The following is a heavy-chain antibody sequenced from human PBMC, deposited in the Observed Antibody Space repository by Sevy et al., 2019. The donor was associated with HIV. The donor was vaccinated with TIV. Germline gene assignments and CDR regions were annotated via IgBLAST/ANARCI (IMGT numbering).Heavy chain of an antibody. Sequence: GGSLRLSCAASGFIFSSHGMQWVRHAPGKGLEWVAAITSFDGSNKYYADSVKGRFIISRDNSKNTVYLQMNNLRPEDTAVYYCAKWGGDYSGDSLHHWGQGILVTVSS. CDR2: ITSFDGSNK. CDR3: AKWGGDYSGDSLHH. J-gene: IGHJ5*02. CDR1: GFIFSSHG. V-gene: IGHV3-30*18. D-gene: IGHD2-21*02.